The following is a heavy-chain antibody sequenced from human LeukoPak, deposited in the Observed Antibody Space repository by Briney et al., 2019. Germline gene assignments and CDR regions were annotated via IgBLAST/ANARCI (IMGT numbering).Heavy chain of an antibody. V-gene: IGHV1-2*02. D-gene: IGHD3-10*01. J-gene: IGHJ4*02. Sequence: ASVKVSCKASGYTFTGYYMHWVRQAPAQGLEWMGWINPNSGGTNYAQKFQGRVTMTRDTSISTAYMELSRLRSDDTAVYYCARDGSGSYYITDYWGQGTLVTVYS. CDR3: ARDGSGSYYITDY. CDR1: GYTFTGYY. CDR2: INPNSGGT.